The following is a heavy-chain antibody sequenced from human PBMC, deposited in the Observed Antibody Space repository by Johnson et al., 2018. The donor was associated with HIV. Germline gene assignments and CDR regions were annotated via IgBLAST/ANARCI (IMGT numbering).Heavy chain of an antibody. CDR1: GFTFSSSG. D-gene: IGHD5-18*01. CDR3: ERAVRGYSYGLDI. J-gene: IGHJ3*02. Sequence: QVQLVESGGGVVQPGGSLRLSCAASGFTFSSSGMHWVRQAPGKGLEWVAFIRYDGSNKYYADSVKGRFTISRDNSKNTLYLQMNSLRAEDTAVYYCERAVRGYSYGLDIWGQGTMVTVSS. V-gene: IGHV3-30*02. CDR2: IRYDGSNK.